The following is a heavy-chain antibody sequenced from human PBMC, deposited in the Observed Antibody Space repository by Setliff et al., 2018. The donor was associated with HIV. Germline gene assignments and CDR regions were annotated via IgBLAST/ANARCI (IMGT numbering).Heavy chain of an antibody. J-gene: IGHJ5*02. D-gene: IGHD2-2*01. CDR3: ARWSGGRTTCYASPYNWFDP. Sequence: VASVKVSCKASGFTFTSSAMQWVRQARGQRLEWMGWISPYNGHTSYAQRLQGRVTMSTDTSTSTAYMELTSLRFDDTAVYYCARWSGGRTTCYASPYNWFDPWGQGTLVTVSS. CDR1: GFTFTSSA. V-gene: IGHV1-18*01. CDR2: ISPYNGHT.